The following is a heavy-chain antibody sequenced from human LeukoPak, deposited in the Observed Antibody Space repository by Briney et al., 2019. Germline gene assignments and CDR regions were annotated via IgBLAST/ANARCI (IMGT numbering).Heavy chain of an antibody. CDR3: VRGPGMAVEKRYFDY. CDR2: ISWNNGDL. J-gene: IGHJ4*02. CDR1: GFSFGGYA. V-gene: IGHV3-9*03. Sequence: PGGSLRISCVASGFSFGGYAMHWFRRPPGKGLEWVSGISWNNGDLHYADSVRGRFTISRDNAKNSLYLQMNSLRVEDMALYYCVRGPGMAVEKRYFDYWGQGTLVTVSS. D-gene: IGHD6-19*01.